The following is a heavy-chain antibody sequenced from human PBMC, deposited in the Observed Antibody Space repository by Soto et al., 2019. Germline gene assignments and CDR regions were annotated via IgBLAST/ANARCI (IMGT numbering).Heavy chain of an antibody. CDR3: ERLIVHTAMVSMVRGVIVYFDY. D-gene: IGHD3-10*01. Sequence: ASVKVSCKASGYTFTSYGISWVRQAPGQGLEWMGWISAYNGNTNYAQKLQGRVTMTTDTSTSTAYMELRSLRSDDTAVYYCERLIVHTAMVSMVRGVIVYFDYWGQGTLVTVSS. CDR2: ISAYNGNT. CDR1: GYTFTSYG. J-gene: IGHJ4*02. V-gene: IGHV1-18*04.